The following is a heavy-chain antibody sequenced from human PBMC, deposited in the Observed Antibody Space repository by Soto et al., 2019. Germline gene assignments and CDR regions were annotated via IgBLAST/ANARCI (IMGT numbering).Heavy chain of an antibody. CDR2: INHSGST. J-gene: IGHJ5*02. D-gene: IGHD3-3*01. Sequence: PSETLSLTCAVYGGSFSGYYWSWIRQPPGKGLEWIGEINHSGSTNYNPSLKSRVTISVDTSKNQFSLKLSSVTAADTAVYYCARPTYYDFWSGYYTGSWFDPWGQGTLVTVSS. V-gene: IGHV4-34*01. CDR3: ARPTYYDFWSGYYTGSWFDP. CDR1: GGSFSGYY.